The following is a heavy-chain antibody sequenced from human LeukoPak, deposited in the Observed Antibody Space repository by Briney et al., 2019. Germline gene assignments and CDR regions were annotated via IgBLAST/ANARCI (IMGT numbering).Heavy chain of an antibody. V-gene: IGHV3-23*01. CDR1: GFTFSSYA. CDR2: ISGSGGST. Sequence: PGGSLRLSCAASGFTFSSYAMSWFRQAPGKGLEWVSAISGSGGSTYYADSVKGRFTISRDNSKNTLYLQMNSLRAEDTAVYYCAKDFDRYFDWLSGMDVWGQGTTVTVSS. J-gene: IGHJ6*02. D-gene: IGHD3-9*01. CDR3: AKDFDRYFDWLSGMDV.